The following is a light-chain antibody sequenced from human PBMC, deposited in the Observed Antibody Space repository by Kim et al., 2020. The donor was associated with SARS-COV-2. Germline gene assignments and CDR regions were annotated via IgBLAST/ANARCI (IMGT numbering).Light chain of an antibody. J-gene: IGLJ2*01. CDR1: KLGDKY. Sequence: SYELTQPPSVSVSPGQTASITCSGDKLGDKYACWYHQKAGQSPVLVIYQDNKRPSGIPERFSGPNSGNTATLTISGTQAMYEADYYCQAWDSTTVVFGGG. V-gene: IGLV3-1*01. CDR3: QAWDSTTVV. CDR2: QDN.